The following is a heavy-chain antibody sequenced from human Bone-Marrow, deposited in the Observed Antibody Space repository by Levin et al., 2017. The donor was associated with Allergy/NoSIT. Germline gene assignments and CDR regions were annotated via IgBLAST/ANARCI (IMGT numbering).Heavy chain of an antibody. D-gene: IGHD2-15*01. CDR3: ARSIVVVVAATKRYWYFDL. Sequence: GESLKISCKGSGYSFTSYWIGWVRQMPGKGLEWMGIIYPGDSDTRYSPSFQGQVTISADKSISTAYLQWSSLKASDTAMYYCARSIVVVVAATKRYWYFDLWGRGTLVTVSS. J-gene: IGHJ2*01. CDR2: IYPGDSDT. V-gene: IGHV5-51*01. CDR1: GYSFTSYW.